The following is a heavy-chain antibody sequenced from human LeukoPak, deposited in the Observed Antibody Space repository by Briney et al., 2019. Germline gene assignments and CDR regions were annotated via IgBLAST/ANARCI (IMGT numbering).Heavy chain of an antibody. D-gene: IGHD2-2*01. CDR3: ARRLVVPAAIFGKFDY. CDR2: IYYSGST. Sequence: SQTLSLTCTVSGGSISSGDYYWSWIRQPPGKGLEWIGYIYYSGSTYYNPSLKSRVTISIDTSKNQFSLKLSSVTAADTAVFYCARRLVVPAAIFGKFDYWGQGTLVTVSS. V-gene: IGHV4-30-4*01. CDR1: GGSISSGDYY. J-gene: IGHJ4*02.